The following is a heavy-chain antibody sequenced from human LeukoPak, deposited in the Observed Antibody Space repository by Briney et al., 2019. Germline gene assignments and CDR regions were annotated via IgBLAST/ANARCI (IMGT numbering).Heavy chain of an antibody. D-gene: IGHD3-10*01. Sequence: SQTLSLTCTVSGGSISSGSYYWSWIRQPAGKRLEWIGRIYTSGSTNYNPSLKSRVTISVDTSKNQFSLKLSSVTAADTAVYYCARDRTLWFGEDNWFDPWGQGTLVTVSS. CDR2: IYTSGST. J-gene: IGHJ5*02. CDR3: ARDRTLWFGEDNWFDP. V-gene: IGHV4-61*02. CDR1: GGSISSGSYY.